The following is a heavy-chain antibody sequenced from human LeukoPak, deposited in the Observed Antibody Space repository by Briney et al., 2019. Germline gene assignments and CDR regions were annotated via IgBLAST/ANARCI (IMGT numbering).Heavy chain of an antibody. CDR1: GYTFTSYD. D-gene: IGHD6-13*01. Sequence: ASVKVSCKASGYTFTSYDINWVRQATGQGLEWMGWMNPNSGNTGYAQKFQGRVTMTRNTSISTAYMELSSLRSEDTAVYYCAGGLKAAGAHNWFDPWGQGTLVTVSS. J-gene: IGHJ5*02. CDR2: MNPNSGNT. V-gene: IGHV1-8*02. CDR3: AGGLKAAGAHNWFDP.